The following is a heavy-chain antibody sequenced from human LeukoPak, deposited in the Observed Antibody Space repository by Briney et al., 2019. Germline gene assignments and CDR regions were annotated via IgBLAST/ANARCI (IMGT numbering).Heavy chain of an antibody. D-gene: IGHD2-2*01. Sequence: GGSLRLSRAASGFTFSSDAMSWVRQAPGKRLEWVSAISGSGGSTYYADSVKGRFTISRDNSKNTLYLQMNSLRAEDTAVYYCAKASGSSDCSSTSCYFDYWGQGTLVTVSS. CDR3: AKASGSSDCSSTSCYFDY. J-gene: IGHJ4*02. CDR1: GFTFSSDA. CDR2: ISGSGGST. V-gene: IGHV3-23*01.